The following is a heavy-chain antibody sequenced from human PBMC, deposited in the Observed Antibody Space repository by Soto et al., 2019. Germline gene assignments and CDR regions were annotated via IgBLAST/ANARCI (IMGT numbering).Heavy chain of an antibody. CDR3: ARISGYSYGLPPYFDY. Sequence: QVQLQESGPGLVKPSETLSLTCTVSAGSVSSGSYYWSWIRQPPGKGLEWIGYIYYSGSTNYNPSLKSRVTIAVDTANNQYSLKLSSVTAEDTAVYYCARISGYSYGLPPYFDYWGQGTLVTVSS. CDR2: IYYSGST. CDR1: AGSVSSGSYY. J-gene: IGHJ4*02. V-gene: IGHV4-61*01. D-gene: IGHD5-18*01.